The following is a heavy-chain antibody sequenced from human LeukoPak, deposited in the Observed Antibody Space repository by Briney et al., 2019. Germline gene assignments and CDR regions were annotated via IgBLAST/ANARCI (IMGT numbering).Heavy chain of an antibody. CDR2: IIPIFGTA. J-gene: IGHJ5*02. V-gene: IGHV1-69*13. D-gene: IGHD3-22*01. Sequence: ASVTVSCKASGGTFSSYAISWVRQAPGQGLEWMGGIIPIFGTANYAQKFQGRVTITADESTSTAYMELSSLRSEDTAVYYCARSAYYYDSSGYYRRWFDPWGQGTLVTVSS. CDR3: ARSAYYYDSSGYYRRWFDP. CDR1: GGTFSSYA.